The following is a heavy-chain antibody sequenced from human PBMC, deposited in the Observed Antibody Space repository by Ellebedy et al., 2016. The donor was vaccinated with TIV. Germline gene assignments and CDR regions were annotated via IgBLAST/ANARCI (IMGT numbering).Heavy chain of an antibody. J-gene: IGHJ4*02. CDR2: INPNSGGT. CDR1: EYIFTSYY. CDR3: ARDGGSYSDFDY. D-gene: IGHD1-26*01. Sequence: AASVKVSCKASEYIFTSYYMHWVRQAPGQGLEWMGWINPNSGGTNYAQKFQGWVTMTRDTSISTACMELSRLRSDDTAVYYCARDGGSYSDFDYWGQGTLATVSS. V-gene: IGHV1-2*04.